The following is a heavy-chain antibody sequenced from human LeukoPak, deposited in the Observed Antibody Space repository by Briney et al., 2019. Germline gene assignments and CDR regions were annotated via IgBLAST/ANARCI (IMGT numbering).Heavy chain of an antibody. V-gene: IGHV4-31*03. CDR3: ARVRGVVVPAAMRWSYYYYGMDV. D-gene: IGHD2-2*01. J-gene: IGHJ6*02. CDR1: GGSISSGGYY. CDR2: IYYSGTT. Sequence: SETLSLTCTVSGGSISSGGYYWNWIRQHPGKGLEWIGYIYYSGTTYDNPSLKSRVTISVETSKNQFSLKLSSVTAADTAVYYCARVRGVVVPAAMRWSYYYYGMDVWGQGTTVTVSS.